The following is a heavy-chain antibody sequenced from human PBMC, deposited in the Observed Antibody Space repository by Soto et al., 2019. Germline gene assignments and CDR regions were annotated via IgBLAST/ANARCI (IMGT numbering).Heavy chain of an antibody. V-gene: IGHV1-18*04. CDR1: GYPFTSYG. D-gene: IGHD1-1*01. CDR2: ISAYNGNT. Sequence: ASVKVSCKASGYPFTSYGISWVRQAPGQGLEWMGWISAYNGNTNYAQKLQGRVTMTTDTSTSTAYMELRSLRSDDTAVYYCARDSTGWNAKEIDYWGQGTLVTVSS. J-gene: IGHJ4*02. CDR3: ARDSTGWNAKEIDY.